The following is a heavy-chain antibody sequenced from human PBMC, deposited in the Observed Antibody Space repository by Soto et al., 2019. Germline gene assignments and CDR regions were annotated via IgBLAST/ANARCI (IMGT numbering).Heavy chain of an antibody. CDR3: ARGINYYDSGDDAFDI. D-gene: IGHD3-10*01. Sequence: QVQLVQSGAEVKKPGASVKVSCKASGYTFTSYDINWVRQATAQGLEWMGWMNPNSGNTGYAQKFQGRVTMTRNTSISTAYMELSSLRSEDTAVYYCARGINYYDSGDDAFDIWGQGTMVTVSS. CDR1: GYTFTSYD. J-gene: IGHJ3*02. CDR2: MNPNSGNT. V-gene: IGHV1-8*01.